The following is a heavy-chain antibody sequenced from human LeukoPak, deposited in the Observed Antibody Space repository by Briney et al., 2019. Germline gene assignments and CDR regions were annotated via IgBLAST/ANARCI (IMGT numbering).Heavy chain of an antibody. Sequence: ASVKVSCKASGYTFTSYDINWVRQATGQGLEWMGWMNPNSGNTGYAQKFQGRVTMTRNTSISTAYMELSSLRSEDTAVYYCATPYDSSGYYDPAGYWGQGTLVTVSS. J-gene: IGHJ4*02. CDR2: MNPNSGNT. CDR1: GYTFTSYD. D-gene: IGHD3-22*01. CDR3: ATPYDSSGYYDPAGY. V-gene: IGHV1-8*01.